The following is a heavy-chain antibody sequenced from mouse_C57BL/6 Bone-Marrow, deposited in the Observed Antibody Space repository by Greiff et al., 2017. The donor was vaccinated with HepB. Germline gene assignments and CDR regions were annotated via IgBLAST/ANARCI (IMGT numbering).Heavy chain of an antibody. CDR2: IDPSDSYT. V-gene: IGHV1-50*01. CDR3: ARDGYYLFDV. J-gene: IGHJ1*03. CDR1: GYTFTSYW. D-gene: IGHD2-3*01. Sequence: QVQLKQPGAELVKPGASVKLSCKASGYTFTSYWMQWVKQRPGQGLEWIGEIDPSDSYTNYNQKFKGKATLTVDTSSSTAYMQLGSLTSEDSAVYYCARDGYYLFDVWGTGTTVTVSS.